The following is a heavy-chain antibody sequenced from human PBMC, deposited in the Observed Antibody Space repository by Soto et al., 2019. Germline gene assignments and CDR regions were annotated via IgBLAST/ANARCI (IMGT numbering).Heavy chain of an antibody. D-gene: IGHD4-17*01. V-gene: IGHV4-30-4*01. CDR1: GGSISSGDYY. CDR2: IYYSGST. J-gene: IGHJ4*02. CDR3: ARDTKLGYGDYQYYFDY. Sequence: SETLSLTCTVSGGSISSGDYYWSWIRQPPGKGLEWIGYIYYSGSTYYNPSLKSRVTISVDTSKNQFSLKLSSVTAADTAVYYCARDTKLGYGDYQYYFDYWGQGTLVTVSS.